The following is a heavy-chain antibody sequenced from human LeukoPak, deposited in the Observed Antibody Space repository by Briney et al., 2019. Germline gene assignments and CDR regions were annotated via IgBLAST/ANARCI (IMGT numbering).Heavy chain of an antibody. Sequence: PGGSLRLSCAASGFTFSSYAMSWVRQAPGKGLEWVSAISGSGGSTYYADPVKGRFTISRDNSKNTLYLQMNSLRAEDTAVYYCAKGPPFWSGPNWFDPWGQGTLVTVSS. D-gene: IGHD3-3*01. J-gene: IGHJ5*02. CDR1: GFTFSSYA. CDR2: ISGSGGST. V-gene: IGHV3-23*01. CDR3: AKGPPFWSGPNWFDP.